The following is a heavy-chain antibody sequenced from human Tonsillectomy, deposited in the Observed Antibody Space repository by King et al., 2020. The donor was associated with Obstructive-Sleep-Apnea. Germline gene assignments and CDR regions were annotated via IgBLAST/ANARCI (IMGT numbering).Heavy chain of an antibody. CDR1: GFTFDTYA. V-gene: IGHV3-30-3*01. D-gene: IGHD2-21*01. CDR3: ARLRVAQGDLPL. CDR2: ISLDGTNK. Sequence: VQLVESGGTVGRPWMSLRVSCAASGFTFDTYALPWVRQAPGKGLEWGAGISLDGTNKNYADFVEGRFTISRDNSKYMMVLKMNSLGPEDTAVYYCARLRVAQGDLPLWGRGTLVTVSS. J-gene: IGHJ2*01.